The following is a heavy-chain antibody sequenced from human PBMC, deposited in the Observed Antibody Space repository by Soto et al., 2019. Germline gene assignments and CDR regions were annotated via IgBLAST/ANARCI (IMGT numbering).Heavy chain of an antibody. CDR2: ISYDGSDS. Sequence: QVQLVESGGVVVQPGRSLRLSCAASGFTFSSYAMHWVRQAPGKGLEWVAVISYDGSDSYYADSVKGRFTISRDNSKNTLYLQMNSLRAEDTAVYYCARAGGWTRRGWFDPWGQGTLVTVSS. D-gene: IGHD6-19*01. CDR1: GFTFSSYA. CDR3: ARAGGWTRRGWFDP. J-gene: IGHJ5*02. V-gene: IGHV3-30-3*01.